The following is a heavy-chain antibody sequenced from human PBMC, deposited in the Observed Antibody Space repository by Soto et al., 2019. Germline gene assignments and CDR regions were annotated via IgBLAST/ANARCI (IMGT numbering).Heavy chain of an antibody. CDR3: AKAVAVAGSPPDAFDI. V-gene: IGHV3-30*18. CDR2: ISYDGSNK. CDR1: GFTFSSYG. Sequence: QVQLVESGGGVVQPGRSLRLSCAASGFTFSSYGMHWVRQAPGKGLEWVAVISYDGSNKYYADSVKGRFTISRDNSKNTLYLQMNSLRAEDTAVYYCAKAVAVAGSPPDAFDIWGQGTMVTVSS. J-gene: IGHJ3*02. D-gene: IGHD6-19*01.